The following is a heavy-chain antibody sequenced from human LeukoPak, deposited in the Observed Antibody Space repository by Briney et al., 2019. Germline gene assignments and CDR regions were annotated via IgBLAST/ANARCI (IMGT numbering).Heavy chain of an antibody. CDR2: TYYRSKWYD. D-gene: IGHD2-21*02. CDR1: GDSVSNKTAA. V-gene: IGHV6-1*01. Sequence: SQTLSLTCAISGDSVSNKTAAWNWVRQSPSRGLEWLVRTYYRSKWYDDYAVSVKGRITINPDTSKNQFSLQLNSVTPEDTAVYYCARVTWQHLLLWFDSWGQGTLVTVSS. CDR3: ARVTWQHLLLWFDS. J-gene: IGHJ5*01.